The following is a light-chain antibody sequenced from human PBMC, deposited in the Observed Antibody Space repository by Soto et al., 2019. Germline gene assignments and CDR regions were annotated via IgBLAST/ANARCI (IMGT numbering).Light chain of an antibody. CDR1: KSVSSY. CDR3: QQRSNWLT. J-gene: IGKJ4*01. V-gene: IGKV3-11*01. CDR2: EAS. Sequence: GLTQSPATLSWSPGERATLSCRSSKSVSSYLARHPQQPGQAPRLLIYEASNRATGIPARLSGRGSGTDFSLTICSLEPGDFAVYYCQQRSNWLTFGGGTKVDI.